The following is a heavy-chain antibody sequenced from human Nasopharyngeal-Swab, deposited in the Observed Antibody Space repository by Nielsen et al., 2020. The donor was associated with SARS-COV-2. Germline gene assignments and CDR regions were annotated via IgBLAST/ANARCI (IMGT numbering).Heavy chain of an antibody. CDR3: AKDRDSGDDSDDYYHYYGMDV. V-gene: IGHV3-23*01. CDR1: GFTFRSYA. Sequence: GGSLRLSCAASGFTFRSYAISWVRQAPGKGLEWVSVISGSDYTTYYADSVKGRFTISRDNSKNTVSLQMNSLRVEDTAMYYCAKDRDSGDDSDDYYHYYGMDVWGQGTTVTVFS. J-gene: IGHJ6*02. CDR2: ISGSDYTT. D-gene: IGHD5-12*01.